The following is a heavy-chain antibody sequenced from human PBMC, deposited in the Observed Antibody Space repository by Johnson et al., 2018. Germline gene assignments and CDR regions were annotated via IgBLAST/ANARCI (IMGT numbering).Heavy chain of an antibody. CDR3: TRIAEWGAYYYYGMDV. D-gene: IGHD6-13*01. CDR2: IRSKANSYAT. V-gene: IGHV3-73*02. J-gene: IGHJ6*02. CDR1: GFTFSGSA. Sequence: VQLQESGGGLVQPGGSLKLSCAASGFTFSGSAMHWVRQASGKGLEWVGRIRSKANSYATASAASVKGRFTISRDDSKNTAYLQMNSLKTEDTAVYYCTRIAEWGAYYYYGMDVWGQGTTVTVSS.